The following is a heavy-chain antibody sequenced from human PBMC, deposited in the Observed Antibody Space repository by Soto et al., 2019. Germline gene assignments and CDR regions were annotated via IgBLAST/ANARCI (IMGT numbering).Heavy chain of an antibody. CDR3: AKDRRIASYYMDV. CDR1: GFIFSNFG. J-gene: IGHJ6*03. V-gene: IGHV3-30*18. D-gene: IGHD2-15*01. CDR2: ISYDGNKR. Sequence: QVQLVESGGGVVQPGGSLTLSCAASGFIFSNFGMHWVRQAPGKGLELLAVISYDGNKRYYSDSVKGRFTISRDNSDNTLYLQMNTLKADDTAVYFCAKDRRIASYYMDVWGRGSTVTVSS.